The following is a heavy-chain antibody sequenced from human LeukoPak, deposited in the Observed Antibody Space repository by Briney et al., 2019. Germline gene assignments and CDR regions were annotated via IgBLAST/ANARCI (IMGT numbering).Heavy chain of an antibody. CDR3: AKSNGYGLVDI. Sequence: SETLSLTCAVYGGSFSSYYWGWVRQPPGKGLEWIGNIFYSGSTYYSPSLKSRVTISLDTSRNQFSLKLNSVTAADTAVYYCAKSNGYGLVDIWGQGTMVTVSS. J-gene: IGHJ3*02. CDR1: GGSFSSYY. CDR2: IFYSGST. D-gene: IGHD3-10*01. V-gene: IGHV4-34*12.